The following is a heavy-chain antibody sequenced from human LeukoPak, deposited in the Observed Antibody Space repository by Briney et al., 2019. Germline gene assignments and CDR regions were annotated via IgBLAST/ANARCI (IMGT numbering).Heavy chain of an antibody. CDR3: ARWGIAAAGPSFDY. Sequence: SETLSLTCTVSGGSISSYYWNWIRQPPGQGLEWIGYIYYSGSTNYNPSLKSRVTISVDTSKNQFSLKLSSVTAADTAVYYCARWGIAAAGPSFDYWGQGTLVTVSS. J-gene: IGHJ4*02. CDR2: IYYSGST. V-gene: IGHV4-59*08. D-gene: IGHD6-13*01. CDR1: GGSISSYY.